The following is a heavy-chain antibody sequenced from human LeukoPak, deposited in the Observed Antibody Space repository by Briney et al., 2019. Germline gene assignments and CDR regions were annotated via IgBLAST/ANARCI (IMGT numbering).Heavy chain of an antibody. CDR3: ARGSVTPDAGY. D-gene: IGHD4-17*01. Sequence: PSETLSLTCTVSGGSISSGGYYWSWIRQHPGKGLEWIGYAFDSETTDYNPSLKSRVIISIDTSKNQVSLKLNSVSAADSAVYYCARGSVTPDAGYWGLGTLVTVSS. V-gene: IGHV4-61*08. CDR2: AFDSETT. CDR1: GGSISSGGYY. J-gene: IGHJ4*02.